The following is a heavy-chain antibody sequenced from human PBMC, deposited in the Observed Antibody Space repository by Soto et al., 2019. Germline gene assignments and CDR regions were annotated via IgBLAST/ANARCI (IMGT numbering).Heavy chain of an antibody. CDR1: GDSITSGTSY. CDR2: ISYSGST. D-gene: IGHD4-17*01. J-gene: IGHJ4*02. V-gene: IGHV4-61*01. CDR3: ARDYGDHFDY. Sequence: PSETLSLTCTVSGDSITSGTSYWDWIRQPPGKGLEWIGYISYSGSTNYNPSLKSRVTISVHTSKNQFSLKLSSVTAADTAVYFCARDYGDHFDYWGQGTLVTVSS.